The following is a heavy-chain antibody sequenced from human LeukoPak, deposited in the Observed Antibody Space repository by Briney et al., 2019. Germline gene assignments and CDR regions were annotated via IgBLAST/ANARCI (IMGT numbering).Heavy chain of an antibody. V-gene: IGHV4-59*01. CDR2: PYYGRTS. D-gene: IGHD5-18*01. CDR1: GCSSSCYY. CDR3: TRGRKYTSGYRVTELGSGYSDY. J-gene: IGHJ4*02. Sequence: SETLSRTCTGSGCSSSCYYWKWLRPGPGQEWMGIGYPYYGRTSNYKTSLKSRASTSVDRSRNEFSLKRSSVTDADTAVYYGTRGRKYTSGYRVTELGSGYSDYWGQGTLVTVSS.